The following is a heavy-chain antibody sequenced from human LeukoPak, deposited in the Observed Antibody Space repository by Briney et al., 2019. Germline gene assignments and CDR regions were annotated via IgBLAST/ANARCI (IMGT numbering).Heavy chain of an antibody. CDR1: GGSFSGYY. D-gene: IGHD3-22*01. Sequence: SETLSLTCAVYGGSFSGYYWSWIRQPPGKGLEWIGEINHSGSTNYNPSLKSRVTISVDTSKNQFSLKLSSVTAADTAVYYCARGIGTMIVSSWCGGNNWFDPWGQGTLVTVSS. J-gene: IGHJ5*02. CDR2: INHSGST. V-gene: IGHV4-34*01. CDR3: ARGIGTMIVSSWCGGNNWFDP.